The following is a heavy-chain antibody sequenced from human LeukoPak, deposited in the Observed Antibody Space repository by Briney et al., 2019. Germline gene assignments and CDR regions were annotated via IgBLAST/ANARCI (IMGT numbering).Heavy chain of an antibody. J-gene: IGHJ4*02. CDR3: ARSVVVAATPTDY. CDR2: INHSGST. CDR1: GGSFSGYC. D-gene: IGHD2-15*01. Sequence: PSETLSLTCAVCGGSFSGYCWSWIRQPPGKGLEWIGEINHSGSTNYNPSLKSRVTISVDTSKNQFSLKLSSVTAAHTAVYYCARSVVVAATPTDYWGQGTLVTVSS. V-gene: IGHV4-34*01.